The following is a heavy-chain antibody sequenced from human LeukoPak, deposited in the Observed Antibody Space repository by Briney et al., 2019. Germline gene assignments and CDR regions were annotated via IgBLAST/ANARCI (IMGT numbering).Heavy chain of an antibody. CDR2: ISYDGSNK. J-gene: IGHJ5*02. CDR3: AKGFYGYSSSWYSGNWFDP. D-gene: IGHD6-13*01. Sequence: GGSLRLSCAASGFTFSSYGMHWVRQAPGKGLEWVAVISYDGSNKYYADSVKGRFTISRDNSKNTLYLQMNSLRAEDTVVYYCAKGFYGYSSSWYSGNWFDPWGQGTLVTVSS. CDR1: GFTFSSYG. V-gene: IGHV3-30*18.